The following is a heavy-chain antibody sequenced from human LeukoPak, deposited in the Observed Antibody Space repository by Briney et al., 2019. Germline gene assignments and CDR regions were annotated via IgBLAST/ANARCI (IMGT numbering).Heavy chain of an antibody. CDR3: ARDRYHSNNWYLFLDY. D-gene: IGHD6-13*01. CDR2: ISSSSNTI. V-gene: IGHV3-48*02. CDR1: GFTFNYFS. J-gene: IGHJ4*02. Sequence: PGGSLRLSCAASGFTFNYFSVNWVRQAPGKGLEWVSYISSSSNTIYYADSVKGRFTISRDNARNSLYLQMNSLKDEDTAVYYCARDRYHSNNWYLFLDYWGQGTLVTVSS.